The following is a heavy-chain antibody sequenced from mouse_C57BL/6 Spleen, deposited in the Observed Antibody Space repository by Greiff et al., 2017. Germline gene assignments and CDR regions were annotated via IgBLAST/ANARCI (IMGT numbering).Heavy chain of an antibody. CDR1: GFTFSSYA. V-gene: IGHV5-4*01. J-gene: IGHJ1*03. CDR2: ISDGGSYT. CDR3: ARDWGTTVVTGRYFDV. Sequence: EVQRVESGGGLVKPGGSLKLSCAASGFTFSSYAMSWVRQTPEKRLEWVATISDGGSYTYYPDNVKGRFTISRDNAKNNLYLQMSHLKSEDTAMYYCARDWGTTVVTGRYFDVWGTGTTVTVSS. D-gene: IGHD1-1*01.